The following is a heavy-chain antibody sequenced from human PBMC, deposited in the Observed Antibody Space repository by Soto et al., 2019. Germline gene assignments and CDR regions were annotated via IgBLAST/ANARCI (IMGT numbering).Heavy chain of an antibody. CDR1: GFTFSSYS. CDR3: ATITFGGVILGLVTDY. CDR2: ISSSSSTI. V-gene: IGHV3-48*01. Sequence: GGSLRLSCAASGFTFSSYSMNWVRQAPGKGLEWVSYISSSSSTIYYADSVKGRFTISRDNAKNSLYLQMNSLRAEDTAVYYCATITFGGVILGLVTDYWGQGTLVTVSS. J-gene: IGHJ4*02. D-gene: IGHD3-16*02.